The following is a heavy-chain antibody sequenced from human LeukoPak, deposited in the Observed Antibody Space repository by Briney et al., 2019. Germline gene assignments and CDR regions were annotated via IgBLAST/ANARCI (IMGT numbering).Heavy chain of an antibody. CDR3: ARDLWGVTYYYYYGMDV. D-gene: IGHD3-10*01. CDR2: ISSSSSTI. J-gene: IGHJ6*02. CDR1: GYTLTIFD. V-gene: IGHV3-48*02. Sequence: SCKASGYTLTIFDINWVRQAPGKGLEWVSYISSSSSTIYYADSVKGRFTISRDNAKNSLYLQMNSLRDEDTAVYYCARDLWGVTYYYYYGMDVWGQGTTVTVSS.